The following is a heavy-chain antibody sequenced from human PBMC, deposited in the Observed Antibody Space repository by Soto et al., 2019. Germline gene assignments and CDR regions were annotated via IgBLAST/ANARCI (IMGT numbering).Heavy chain of an antibody. V-gene: IGHV4-4*02. J-gene: IGHJ4*02. CDR1: GDSISTSYW. D-gene: IGHD2-15*01. CDR3: ARSGNTRFDY. Sequence: SETLSLTCAVSGDSISTSYWWSWVRQPPGKGLEWIGEIYHSGITNYNPSLKSRVNISIDKSKNQFSLKLNSVTAADTAVYYCARSGNTRFDYWGQGTLVTVS. CDR2: IYHSGIT.